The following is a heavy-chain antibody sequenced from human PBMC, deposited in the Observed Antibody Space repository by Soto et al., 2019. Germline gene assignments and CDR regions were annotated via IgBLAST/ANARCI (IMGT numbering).Heavy chain of an antibody. D-gene: IGHD3-3*01. J-gene: IGHJ6*02. CDR1: GYTFSNYA. Sequence: QVQLVQSGGEVKKPGASVKVSCKASGYTFSNYAISWVRQAPGQGLEWMGWITAHNGNTKYAQKFQARVTMTTDTSTSTASMELRSLTSDDTAVYYCARDAPYDDFCSVVMDLYYYGMDVWGQGTTVTVSS. CDR2: ITAHNGNT. V-gene: IGHV1-18*01. CDR3: ARDAPYDDFCSVVMDLYYYGMDV.